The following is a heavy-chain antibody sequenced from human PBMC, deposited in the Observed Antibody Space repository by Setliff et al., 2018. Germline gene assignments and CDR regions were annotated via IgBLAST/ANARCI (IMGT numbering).Heavy chain of an antibody. CDR2: IGGRGIST. CDR3: AKDLGVNFGELIA. V-gene: IGHV3-23*01. CDR1: GFTFGDFA. D-gene: IGHD3-10*01. J-gene: IGHJ5*02. Sequence: GSLRLSCAASGFTFGDFAMTWVRQAPGKGLEWVSGIGGRGISTYYADSVKGRFTISRDDSKNTLYLQMNSLRTEDTALYYCAKDLGVNFGELIAWGQGTLVTVSS.